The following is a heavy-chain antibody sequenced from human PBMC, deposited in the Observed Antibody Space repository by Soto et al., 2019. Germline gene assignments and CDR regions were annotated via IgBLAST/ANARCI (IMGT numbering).Heavy chain of an antibody. J-gene: IGHJ6*02. V-gene: IGHV3-23*01. CDR2: ISGSGDYI. D-gene: IGHD6-13*01. CDR1: GFTLTGYG. Sequence: EVQLLESGGGLVQPGGSLRLSCGASGFTLTGYGMSWVRQAPGKGLEWVSVISGSGDYIYYADSVKGRFTISRDSSDNTAYLEMNSLRAEDTAVYYCAKDRHSSSWYVTYGMDVWGQGTTVTVSS. CDR3: AKDRHSSSWYVTYGMDV.